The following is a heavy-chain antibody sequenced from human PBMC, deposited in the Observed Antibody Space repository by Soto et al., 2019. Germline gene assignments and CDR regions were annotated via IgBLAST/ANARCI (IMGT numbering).Heavy chain of an antibody. CDR1: GGTFSSYA. V-gene: IGHV1-69*06. Sequence: SVKVSCKASGGTFSSYAISWVRQAPGQGLEWMGGIIPIFGTANYAQKFQGRVTITADKSTSTAYMELSSLRSEDTAVYYCASTPFDIVVVPAADTRYYYGMDVWGQGTTVTVSS. CDR2: IIPIFGTA. J-gene: IGHJ6*02. D-gene: IGHD2-2*01. CDR3: ASTPFDIVVVPAADTRYYYGMDV.